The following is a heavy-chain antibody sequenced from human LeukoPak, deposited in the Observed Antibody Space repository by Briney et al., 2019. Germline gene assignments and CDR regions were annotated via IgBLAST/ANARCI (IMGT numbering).Heavy chain of an antibody. CDR3: ARYGISSMTTAPADAFDI. V-gene: IGHV3-48*01. CDR2: ISSSSSTI. CDR1: GFTYRSYS. Sequence: GGSLRLFCGVSGFTYRSYSMNWVRQSPGKGLVGVSYISSSSSTIYYANSVKGRFTTSRDNAKNSLYLQINSLRAEDTAVYYCARYGISSMTTAPADAFDIWGQGTMVTASS. J-gene: IGHJ3*02. D-gene: IGHD4-11*01.